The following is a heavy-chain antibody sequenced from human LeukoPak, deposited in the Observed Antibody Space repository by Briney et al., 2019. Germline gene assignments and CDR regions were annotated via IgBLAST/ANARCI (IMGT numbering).Heavy chain of an antibody. CDR2: IKSDGST. D-gene: IGHD3-22*01. CDR1: GFTFDDYG. V-gene: IGHV3-74*01. CDR3: ARAPSEIGGYYPEYFRH. J-gene: IGHJ1*01. Sequence: PGGSLRLSCVTSGFTFDDYGMSWVCQAPGKGLVWVSRIKSDGSTNYADSVKGRFTISRDNANNTLSLQMNSLRPEDTGVYYCARAPSEIGGYYPEYFRHWGQGTLVTVSS.